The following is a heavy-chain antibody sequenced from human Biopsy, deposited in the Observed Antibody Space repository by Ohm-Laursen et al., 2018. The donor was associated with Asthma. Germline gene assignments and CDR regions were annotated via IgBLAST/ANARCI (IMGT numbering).Heavy chain of an antibody. Sequence: RSLRLSCAASGFTFSTYAMHWVRQAPGKGLEWVAVISYDGSNKYYADSVKGRFTISSDNSKNTLYLQMNSLRGDDTALYYCARDMNRDGWYFDYWGQGTLVTVSS. J-gene: IGHJ4*02. CDR3: ARDMNRDGWYFDY. CDR1: GFTFSTYA. D-gene: IGHD5-24*01. V-gene: IGHV3-30-3*01. CDR2: ISYDGSNK.